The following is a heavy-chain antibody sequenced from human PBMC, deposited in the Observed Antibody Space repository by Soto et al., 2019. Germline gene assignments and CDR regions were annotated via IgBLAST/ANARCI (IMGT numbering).Heavy chain of an antibody. J-gene: IGHJ4*02. CDR3: AREGRAIGALDY. V-gene: IGHV4-31*03. CDR1: GGSISSGGYY. CDR2: IYYSGST. Sequence: QVQLQESGPGLVKPSQTLSLTCTVSGGSISSGGYYWSWIRQHPGKGLEWIGYIYYSGSTYYNPSLRSGVTRSVATSKNQFSLKLSSVTAADTAVYYCAREGRAIGALDYWGQGTLVTVSS. D-gene: IGHD3-16*01.